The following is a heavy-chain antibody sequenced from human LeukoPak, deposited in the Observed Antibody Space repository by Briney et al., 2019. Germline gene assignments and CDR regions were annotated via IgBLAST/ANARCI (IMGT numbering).Heavy chain of an antibody. D-gene: IGHD2-21*02. CDR3: AKAVTANNWFDP. Sequence: SETLSLTCTVSGGSVSSGSYYWSWIRQPPGKGLEWIGYIYYSGSTNYNPSLKSRVTISVDTSKNQFSLKLSSVTAADTAVYYCAKAVTANNWFDPSGQGTLVTVSS. CDR1: GGSVSSGSYY. V-gene: IGHV4-61*01. J-gene: IGHJ5*02. CDR2: IYYSGST.